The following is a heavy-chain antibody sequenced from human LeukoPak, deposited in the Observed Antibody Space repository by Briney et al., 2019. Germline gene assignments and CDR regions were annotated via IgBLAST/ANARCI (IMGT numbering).Heavy chain of an antibody. D-gene: IGHD5-12*01. J-gene: IGHJ4*02. CDR1: GFTFNAYG. V-gene: IGHV3-30*02. Sequence: PGGSLRLSCEASGFTFNAYGMHWVRQAPSKGLEWVAMIRSDGSNEYYADSVRGRFTISRDNSRTTLYLQMNSPRVEDTAVYYCATDGGHYDVDYWGQGTLVTVSS. CDR2: IRSDGSNE. CDR3: ATDGGHYDVDY.